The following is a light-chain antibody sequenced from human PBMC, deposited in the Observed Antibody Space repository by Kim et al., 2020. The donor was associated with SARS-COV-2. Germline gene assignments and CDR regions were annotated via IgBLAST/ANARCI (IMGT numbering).Light chain of an antibody. J-gene: IGLJ2*01. V-gene: IGLV3-21*03. CDR1: NIGTNK. Sequence: PGKTARITWGGNNIGTNKMHGYQQKPGQAPVLLVYDDSQRPSGIPERFSGSKSGNTATLTISRVEAGDEADYYCQVWETSSDHMVFGGGTQLTVL. CDR3: QVWETSSDHMV. CDR2: DDS.